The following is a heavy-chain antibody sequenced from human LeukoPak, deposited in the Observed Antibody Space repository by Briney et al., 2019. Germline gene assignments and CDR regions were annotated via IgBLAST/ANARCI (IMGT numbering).Heavy chain of an antibody. Sequence: ASVKVSCKASGYTFSGYYIHWVRQAPGQGLEWMGWINPNSGVTHYPQKFQGRVTMTRDTSIRTAYMEVSSLRSDDTAVYYCARGQQWLEAFDYWGLGTLVTVSS. CDR3: ARGQQWLEAFDY. CDR2: INPNSGVT. V-gene: IGHV1-2*02. CDR1: GYTFSGYY. J-gene: IGHJ4*02. D-gene: IGHD6-19*01.